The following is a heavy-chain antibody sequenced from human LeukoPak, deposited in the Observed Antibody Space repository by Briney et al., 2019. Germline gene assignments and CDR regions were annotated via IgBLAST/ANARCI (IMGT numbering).Heavy chain of an antibody. CDR1: GFTVSSNY. Sequence: GGSLRLSCAASGFTVSSNYMSWVRQAPGKGLEWVSVIYSGGSTYCADSVKGRFTISRDNSKNTLYLQMNSLRAEDTAVYYCARILHYYGSGSYPFDYWGQGTLVTVSS. J-gene: IGHJ4*02. CDR2: IYSGGST. D-gene: IGHD3-10*01. CDR3: ARILHYYGSGSYPFDY. V-gene: IGHV3-53*01.